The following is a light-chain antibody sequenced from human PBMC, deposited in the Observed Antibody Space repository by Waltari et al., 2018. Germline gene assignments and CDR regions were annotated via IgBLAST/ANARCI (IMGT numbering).Light chain of an antibody. Sequence: QSVLTQPPSASGTPGQRVTIPCSGSSSNIGRNSINWYQQLPGTAPRLLIYSNTQRPSGVPDRFSGSKSGTSASLAINGLQSEDEADYYCAAWDDSLNGVIFGGGTKLTVL. CDR2: SNT. CDR1: SSNIGRNS. V-gene: IGLV1-44*01. J-gene: IGLJ2*01. CDR3: AAWDDSLNGVI.